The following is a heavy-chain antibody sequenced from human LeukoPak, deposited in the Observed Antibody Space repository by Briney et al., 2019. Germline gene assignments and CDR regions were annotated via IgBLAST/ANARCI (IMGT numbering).Heavy chain of an antibody. CDR1: GYSFSNFD. CDR2: MNPNNDYT. D-gene: IGHD6-13*01. J-gene: IGHJ4*02. Sequence: ASVKVSCKASGYSFSNFDINWVRQAPGQGLEWVGWMNPNNDYTGYAQKFQGRVTMTRNTSISTAYMELSSLRSEDTAIYYCARESEGAAGSPFDLWGQGTLVTVSS. V-gene: IGHV1-8*02. CDR3: ARESEGAAGSPFDL.